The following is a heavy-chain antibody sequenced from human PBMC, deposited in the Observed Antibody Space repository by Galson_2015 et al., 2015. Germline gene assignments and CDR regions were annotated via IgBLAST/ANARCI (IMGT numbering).Heavy chain of an antibody. CDR2: ISGSGTTI. V-gene: IGHV3-11*01. CDR3: ARDPHWCLRWFDS. D-gene: IGHD2-8*02. CDR1: GFTFSDYY. J-gene: IGHJ5*01. Sequence: SLRLSCAASGFTFSDYYVSWLRQAPGKGLEWVSYISGSGTTIYYADSVKGRFTISRDNAKNSLYLQMNSLRAEDTAVYYCARDPHWCLRWFDSWGQRTLVTASS.